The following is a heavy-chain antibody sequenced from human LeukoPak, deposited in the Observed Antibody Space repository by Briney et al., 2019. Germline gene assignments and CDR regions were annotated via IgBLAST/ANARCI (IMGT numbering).Heavy chain of an antibody. V-gene: IGHV3-30*02. CDR1: GSTLSSYG. CDR3: ARAVVPNLNWFDP. CDR2: IRYDGSNK. Sequence: PGGSLRLSCAASGSTLSSYGMHWVRQAPGKGLEWVAFIRYDGSNKYYADSVKGRFTISRDNSKNTLYLQMNSLRAEDTAVYYCARAVVPNLNWFDPWGQGTLVTVSS. D-gene: IGHD2-15*01. J-gene: IGHJ5*02.